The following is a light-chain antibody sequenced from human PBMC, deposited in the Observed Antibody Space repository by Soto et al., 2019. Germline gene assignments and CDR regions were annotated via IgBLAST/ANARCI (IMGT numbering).Light chain of an antibody. J-gene: IGKJ1*01. V-gene: IGKV1-33*01. CDR1: QDISNH. CDR2: DAS. CDR3: QQTFVTPWT. Sequence: DIQMTQSPSRLSASVGGRVTITCQARQDISNHLNWYQQKAGKAPKVLIYDASNLETGVPPRFSGSGSGTNFTLTISDLQPEDFATYSCQQTFVTPWTFGQGTKVDIK.